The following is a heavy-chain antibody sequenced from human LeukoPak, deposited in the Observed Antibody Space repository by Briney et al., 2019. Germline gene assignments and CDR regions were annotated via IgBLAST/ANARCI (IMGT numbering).Heavy chain of an antibody. V-gene: IGHV1-2*02. Sequence: GASVKVSCKASGYTFTGYYMHWVRQAPGQGLEWMGWINPNSGGTNYAQKFQGRVTMTRDTSISTAYMELSRLRSDDTAVYYCARGPNSYRDDYSNYAGDYWGQGTLVTVSS. J-gene: IGHJ4*02. CDR3: ARGPNSYRDDYSNYAGDY. CDR2: INPNSGGT. CDR1: GYTFTGYY. D-gene: IGHD4-11*01.